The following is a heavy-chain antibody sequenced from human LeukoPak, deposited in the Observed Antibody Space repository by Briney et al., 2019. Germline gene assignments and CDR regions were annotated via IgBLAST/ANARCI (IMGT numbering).Heavy chain of an antibody. V-gene: IGHV3-23*01. J-gene: IGHJ6*03. Sequence: GGSLRLSCAASGFTFSSYGMSWVRQAPGKGLEWVSAISGSGGSTYYADSVKGRFTISRDNSKNTLYLQMNSLRAEDTAVYYCAKGSGPYCSGGSCYGHYYYYMDVWGKGTTVTISS. CDR3: AKGSGPYCSGGSCYGHYYYYMDV. CDR1: GFTFSSYG. D-gene: IGHD2-15*01. CDR2: ISGSGGST.